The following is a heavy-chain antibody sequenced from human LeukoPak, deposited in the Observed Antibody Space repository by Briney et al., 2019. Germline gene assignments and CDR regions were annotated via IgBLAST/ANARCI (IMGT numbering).Heavy chain of an antibody. J-gene: IGHJ4*02. D-gene: IGHD5-24*01. Sequence: SVKVSCKASGGTFSSYAISWVRQAPGQGREWMGRIIPIFGTANYAQKFQGRVTITTDESTSTAYMELSSLRSEDTAVYYCAGGIVMATTEYSYWGQGTLVTVSS. V-gene: IGHV1-69*05. CDR3: AGGIVMATTEYSY. CDR2: IIPIFGTA. CDR1: GGTFSSYA.